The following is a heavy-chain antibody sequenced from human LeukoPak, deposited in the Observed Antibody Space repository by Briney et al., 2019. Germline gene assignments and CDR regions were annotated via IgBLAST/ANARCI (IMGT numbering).Heavy chain of an antibody. CDR2: IFYTGST. J-gene: IGHJ4*02. D-gene: IGHD6-13*01. V-gene: IGHV4-39*01. CDR3: ARRSYSNSWYFDY. CDR1: CGSITTTSYY. Sequence: SETLSLTCTLSCGSITTTSYYWGWIRQPPGKGLEWIGNIFYTGSTYNNPSLKSRVTISVDTSKNQYSMRLTSVTAADTAVYYCARRSYSNSWYFDYWGQGTLVPVSS.